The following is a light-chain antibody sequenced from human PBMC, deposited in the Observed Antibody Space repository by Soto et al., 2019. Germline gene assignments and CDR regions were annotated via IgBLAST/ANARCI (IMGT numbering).Light chain of an antibody. CDR2: DAS. Sequence: DIPMTQSPSTLSASVGDRVTITCRASQTISRQLAWYQQKPGKAPKVLIYDASNLESGGPSRFSGSGSGTELTLTISSLQPDDFATYYCQHYNSYKSFGQGTKVEIK. CDR1: QTISRQ. V-gene: IGKV1-5*01. CDR3: QHYNSYKS. J-gene: IGKJ1*01.